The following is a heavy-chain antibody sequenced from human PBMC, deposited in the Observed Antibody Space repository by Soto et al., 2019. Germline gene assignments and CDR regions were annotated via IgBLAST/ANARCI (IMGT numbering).Heavy chain of an antibody. D-gene: IGHD6-19*01. CDR1: GFTFSSYG. Sequence: QVQLVESGGGVVQPGRSLRLSCAASGFTFSSYGMHWVRQAPGKGLEWVAVIWYDGSNKYYADSVKGRFTISRDNSKNTLYQQMNSVRAEDTAVYYYARVKDSGGYGLIDSWGQGTLVTVSS. CDR2: IWYDGSNK. J-gene: IGHJ4*02. CDR3: ARVKDSGGYGLIDS. V-gene: IGHV3-33*01.